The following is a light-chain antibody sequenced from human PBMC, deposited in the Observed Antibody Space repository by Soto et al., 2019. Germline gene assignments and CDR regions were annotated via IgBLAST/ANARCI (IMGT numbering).Light chain of an antibody. CDR3: SSYTSISTYV. CDR1: GSDVGGYNY. Sequence: QYALTQPASVSGSPGQAITISCTGTGSDVGGYNYVSWYQQHPGKAPKLMIYEVSNRPSGVSNRFSGSKSGNTASLTISGLQAEDEADYYCSSYTSISTYVFGTGTKLTVL. J-gene: IGLJ1*01. CDR2: EVS. V-gene: IGLV2-14*01.